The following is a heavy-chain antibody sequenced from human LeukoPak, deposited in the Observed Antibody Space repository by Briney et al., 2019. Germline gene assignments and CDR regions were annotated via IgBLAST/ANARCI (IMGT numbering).Heavy chain of an antibody. Sequence: KAGGSLRLSCGASGFTFDDYAMHWVRQAPGKGLEWVSLISWDGGSTYYADSVNGRFTISRDNSKNTLYLQMNSLRAEDTAVYYCAKARTDMFSLSWFDYWGQGTLVTVSS. V-gene: IGHV3-43D*04. CDR1: GFTFDDYA. D-gene: IGHD3-10*02. CDR2: ISWDGGST. CDR3: AKARTDMFSLSWFDY. J-gene: IGHJ4*02.